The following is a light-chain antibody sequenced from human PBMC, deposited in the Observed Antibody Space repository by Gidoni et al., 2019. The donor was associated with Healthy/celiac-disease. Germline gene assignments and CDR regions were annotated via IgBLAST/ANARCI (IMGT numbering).Light chain of an antibody. CDR3: QQYYRTPDT. CDR1: QSVLYSSDNKNY. Sequence: DIVMTQSPDSLAVSLGERATINCKSSQSVLYSSDNKNYLAWYQQKPGQPPKLLIYWASTRESGIPDRFSGSGSGTDFTLTISSLQTEDVAVYYCQQYYRTPDTFXQXTKLEIK. V-gene: IGKV4-1*01. J-gene: IGKJ2*01. CDR2: WAS.